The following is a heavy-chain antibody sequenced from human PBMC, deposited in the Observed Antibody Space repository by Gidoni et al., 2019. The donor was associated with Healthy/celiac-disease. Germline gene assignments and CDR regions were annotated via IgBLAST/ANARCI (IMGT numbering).Heavy chain of an antibody. J-gene: IGHJ4*02. CDR2: IIPILGIA. D-gene: IGHD4-17*01. CDR1: GGTCSSYA. V-gene: IGHV1-69*09. CDR3: ARAMTTVNKFDY. Sequence: QVQLVQSGAEVKKPGSSVTVSCKASGGTCSSYAISWVRQAPGQGLEWMGRIIPILGIANYAQKFQGRVTITADKSTSTAYMELSSLRSEDTAVYYCARAMTTVNKFDYWGQGTLVTVSS.